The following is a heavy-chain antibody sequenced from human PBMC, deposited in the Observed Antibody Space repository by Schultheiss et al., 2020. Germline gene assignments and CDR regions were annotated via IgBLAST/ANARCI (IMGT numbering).Heavy chain of an antibody. Sequence: GGSLRLSCAASGFTFSSYSMNWVRQAPGKGLEWVSSISSSSSYIYYADSVKGRFIISRDNSKNTLYLQMNSLRAEDTAVYYCARESIAARYYFDYWGQGTLVTVSS. CDR1: GFTFSSYS. J-gene: IGHJ4*02. CDR2: ISSSSSYI. V-gene: IGHV3-21*01. D-gene: IGHD6-6*01. CDR3: ARESIAARYYFDY.